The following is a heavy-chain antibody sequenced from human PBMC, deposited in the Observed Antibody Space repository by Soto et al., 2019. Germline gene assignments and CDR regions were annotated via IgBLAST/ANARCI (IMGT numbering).Heavy chain of an antibody. D-gene: IGHD6-19*01. V-gene: IGHV5-51*01. CDR2: IYPGDSDT. J-gene: IGHJ4*02. CDR3: ARLFDTSGWYDY. Sequence: GESLKISCKGSGYSFTSYWIGWVRQMPGKGLERMGIIYPGDSDTRYSPSFQGQVTISADKSITTTYLQWSSLKASDTAIYYCARLFDTSGWYDYWGQGTLVTVS. CDR1: GYSFTSYW.